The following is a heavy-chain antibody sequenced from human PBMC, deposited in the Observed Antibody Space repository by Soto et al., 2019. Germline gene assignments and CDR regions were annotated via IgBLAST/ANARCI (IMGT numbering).Heavy chain of an antibody. CDR2: ISYDGSNK. V-gene: IGHV3-30*18. J-gene: IGHJ4*02. Sequence: GGSLRLSCAAPGFTFSNYAMHWVRQAPGKGLEWVAVISYDGSNKYYADSVKGRFTISRDNSKNTLYLQMNSLRAEDTAVYYCAKNGYSSSQQYYFDYWGQGTLVTVSS. D-gene: IGHD6-13*01. CDR1: GFTFSNYA. CDR3: AKNGYSSSQQYYFDY.